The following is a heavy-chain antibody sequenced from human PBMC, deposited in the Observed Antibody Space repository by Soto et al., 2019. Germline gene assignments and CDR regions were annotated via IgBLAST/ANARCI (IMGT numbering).Heavy chain of an antibody. J-gene: IGHJ3*02. V-gene: IGHV3-74*01. Sequence: EVQLVESGGGLVQPGGSLRLSCAASGFTFRSYWMHWVRQAPGKGLVWVSRINGGGSSTSYADSVKGRFTISRDNAKNTLYLQMNSLRAEGTAVYYCARGLVVPAGDAFDIWGQGTMVTVSS. CDR3: ARGLVVPAGDAFDI. CDR2: INGGGSST. D-gene: IGHD2-2*01. CDR1: GFTFRSYW.